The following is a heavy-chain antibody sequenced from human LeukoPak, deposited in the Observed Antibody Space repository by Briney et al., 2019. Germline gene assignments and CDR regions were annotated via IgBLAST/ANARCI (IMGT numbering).Heavy chain of an antibody. CDR1: GDSVSSNSAA. CDR2: TYYRSKWYN. D-gene: IGHD6-13*01. Sequence: SQTLSLTCAISGDSVSSNSAAWNWIRQSPSRGLEWLGRTYYRSKWYNDYAVSVKSRTTINPDTSKNQFSLQLNSVTPEDTAVYYCAREARITGIAAAGTGFDPWGQGTLVTVSS. V-gene: IGHV6-1*01. CDR3: AREARITGIAAAGTGFDP. J-gene: IGHJ5*02.